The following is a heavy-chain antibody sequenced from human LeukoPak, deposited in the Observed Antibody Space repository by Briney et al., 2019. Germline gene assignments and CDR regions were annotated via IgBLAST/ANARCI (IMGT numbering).Heavy chain of an antibody. D-gene: IGHD3-10*01. J-gene: IGHJ6*04. CDR2: ISYDGSNK. CDR3: ARFGELYVDV. CDR1: GFTFSSYA. Sequence: GGSLRLSCAASGFTFSSYAMHWVRQAPGKGLEWVAVISYDGSNKYYADSVKGRFTISRDNSKNTLYLQMNSLRAEDTAVYYCARFGELYVDVWGKGTTVTVSS. V-gene: IGHV3-30-3*01.